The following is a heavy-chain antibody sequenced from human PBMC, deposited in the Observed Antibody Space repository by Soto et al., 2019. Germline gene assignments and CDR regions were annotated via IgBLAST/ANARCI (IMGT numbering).Heavy chain of an antibody. CDR3: TTDPWGNSGFDY. V-gene: IGHV3-15*01. J-gene: IGHJ4*02. Sequence: VQLVESGGGLVKPGGSLRLSCAASGFTFSNAWMSWVRQAPGKGLECVGRIKSKTYGGTTEYAAPVKGRFTISRDDSKDTLYLQMNSLKTEDTAVYYCTTDPWGNSGFDYWGQGTLVTVSS. D-gene: IGHD6-19*01. CDR1: GFTFSNAW. CDR2: IKSKTYGGTT.